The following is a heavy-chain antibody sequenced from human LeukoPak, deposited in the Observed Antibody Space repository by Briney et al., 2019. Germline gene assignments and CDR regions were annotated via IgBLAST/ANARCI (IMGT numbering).Heavy chain of an antibody. D-gene: IGHD6-19*01. CDR3: ARHTAGLTPFDY. Sequence: SETLSLTCTVSGGSISSSSYYWGWIRQPPGQGLEWIGSIYYSGSTYYNPSLKSRVIISVDTSKNQFSLKLSSVTAADTAVYYCARHTAGLTPFDYWGQGTLVTVSS. J-gene: IGHJ4*02. CDR2: IYYSGST. CDR1: GGSISSSSYY. V-gene: IGHV4-39*01.